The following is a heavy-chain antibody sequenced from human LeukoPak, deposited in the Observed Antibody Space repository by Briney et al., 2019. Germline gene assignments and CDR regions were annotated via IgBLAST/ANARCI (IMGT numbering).Heavy chain of an antibody. J-gene: IGHJ4*02. CDR1: GFTFDDYG. V-gene: IGHV3-74*01. D-gene: IGHD5-18*01. CDR2: INSDGSST. CDR3: AREGMRYSYGD. Sequence: PGGSRRLSCAASGFTFDDYGMSWVRQAPGKGLEWVSRINSDGSSTSYADSVKGRFTISRDNAKNTLYLQMNSLRAEDTAVYYCAREGMRYSYGDWGQGTLATVSS.